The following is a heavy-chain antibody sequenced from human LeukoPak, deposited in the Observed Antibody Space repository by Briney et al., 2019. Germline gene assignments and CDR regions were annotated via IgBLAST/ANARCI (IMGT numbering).Heavy chain of an antibody. CDR2: INGDGRNI. V-gene: IGHV3-74*01. D-gene: IGHD3-9*01. CDR3: TRDLMDYDVSTGLHHYYMDV. Sequence: PGGSLRLSCVASGFTFSSYWMHWVRQDPGKGLVWVSRINGDGRNINYADSVRGRFTISRDNAKNTLYLQMNTLRVEDTAVYYCTRDLMDYDVSTGLHHYYMDVWGQGTTVTVFS. CDR1: GFTFSSYW. J-gene: IGHJ6*02.